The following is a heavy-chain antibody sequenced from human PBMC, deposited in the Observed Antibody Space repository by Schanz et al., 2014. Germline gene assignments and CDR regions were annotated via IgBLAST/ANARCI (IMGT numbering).Heavy chain of an antibody. J-gene: IGHJ4*02. CDR1: GYTFPSYG. CDR3: ARRGIRGVFSSFDY. V-gene: IGHV7-4-1*02. Sequence: QVQLVQSGREVKKPGASVKVSCKASGYTFPSYGISWVRQAPGQGLEWMGWINTNTGNPTYAQAFTGRFLFSLDTSVNTAYLQISSLEADDTAVYYCARRGIRGVFSSFDYWGLGTLVTVSS. D-gene: IGHD3-10*01. CDR2: INTNTGNP.